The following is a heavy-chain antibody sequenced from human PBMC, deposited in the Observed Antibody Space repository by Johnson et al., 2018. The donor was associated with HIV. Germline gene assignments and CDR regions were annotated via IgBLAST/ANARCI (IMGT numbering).Heavy chain of an antibody. CDR2: ISYDGRKK. D-gene: IGHD1-1*01. CDR3: ARAPGWKDVWGAFDI. Sequence: QMLLVESGGGVVQPGRSPRLACAASGFTFSSYPMHWVRQAPGTGLEWVAVISYDGRKKSYADSVNGRFTLSRDNSKNTLYLQMNSLRAEDTAVYYCARAPGWKDVWGAFDIWGQGTMVTVSS. CDR1: GFTFSSYP. V-gene: IGHV3-30*04. J-gene: IGHJ3*02.